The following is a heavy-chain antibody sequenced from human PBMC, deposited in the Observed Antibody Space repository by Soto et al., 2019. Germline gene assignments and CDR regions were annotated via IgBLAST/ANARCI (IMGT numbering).Heavy chain of an antibody. CDR2: IYHSGST. V-gene: IGHV4-4*02. D-gene: IGHD2-21*02. CDR1: GGSISSSNW. J-gene: IGHJ4*02. Sequence: SETLSLTCAVSGGSISSSNWWSWVRQPPGKGLEWIGEIYHSGSTNYNPSLKSRVTISVDTSKNQFSLKLSSVTAADTAVYYCARSPRVVTARRPKYFDYWGQGTLVTVSS. CDR3: ARSPRVVTARRPKYFDY.